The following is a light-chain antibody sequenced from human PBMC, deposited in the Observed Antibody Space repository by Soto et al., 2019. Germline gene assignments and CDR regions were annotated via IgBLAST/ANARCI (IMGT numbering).Light chain of an antibody. CDR2: GAS. Sequence: EIVMTQSPATLSVSPGERATLSCRASQSVSINLAWYQQKPGQAPRLLIYGASTRATGIPARFSGSGSGTDFTLTISTPEPQDFAVYYCQQRSNWPPITFGQGTKVDIK. CDR3: QQRSNWPPIT. CDR1: QSVSIN. J-gene: IGKJ1*01. V-gene: IGKV3-15*01.